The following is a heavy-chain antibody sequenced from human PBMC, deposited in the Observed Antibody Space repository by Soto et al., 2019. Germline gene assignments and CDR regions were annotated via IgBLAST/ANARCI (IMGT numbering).Heavy chain of an antibody. Sequence: GGSLRLSCAASGFIFSSFAMHWVRQAPGKGLEWVAVISYDGSNKYYADSVKGRFTISRDNSKNTLYLQMNSLRAEDTAVYYCARHDFWSGYYTINNYYYGMDVWGQGTTVTVSS. CDR1: GFIFSSFA. CDR2: ISYDGSNK. V-gene: IGHV3-30-3*01. CDR3: ARHDFWSGYYTINNYYYGMDV. J-gene: IGHJ6*02. D-gene: IGHD3-3*01.